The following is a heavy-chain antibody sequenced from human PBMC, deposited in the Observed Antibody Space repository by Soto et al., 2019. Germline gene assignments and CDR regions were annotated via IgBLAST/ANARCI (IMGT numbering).Heavy chain of an antibody. V-gene: IGHV1-8*01. CDR2: MNPNSGNT. D-gene: IGHD3-10*01. CDR3: AIARVRGVIIRSYYYYYMDV. CDR1: GYTFTSYD. J-gene: IGHJ6*03. Sequence: ASVKVSCKASGYTFTSYDINWVRQATGQGLEWMGWMNPNSGNTGYAQKFQGRVTMTRNTSISTAYMELSSLRSEDTAVYYCAIARVRGVIIRSYYYYYMDVWGKGTTVTVSS.